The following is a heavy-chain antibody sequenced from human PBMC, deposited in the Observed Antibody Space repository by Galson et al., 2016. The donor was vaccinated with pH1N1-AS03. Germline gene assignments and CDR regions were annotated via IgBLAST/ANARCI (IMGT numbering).Heavy chain of an antibody. V-gene: IGHV3-64*02. J-gene: IGHJ6*02. CDR1: GFIFSDYA. CDR3: TRAWKFTHHYYGMDV. Sequence: SLRLSCAASGFIFSDYAIYWVRQAPGKGLEFVSGISDTGGRTYYADSVKGRFTISRDNSENTVFLQMGSLSPEDVAVYYCTRAWKFTHHYYGMDVWGQGTTVTVSS. CDR2: ISDTGGRT. D-gene: IGHD1-1*01.